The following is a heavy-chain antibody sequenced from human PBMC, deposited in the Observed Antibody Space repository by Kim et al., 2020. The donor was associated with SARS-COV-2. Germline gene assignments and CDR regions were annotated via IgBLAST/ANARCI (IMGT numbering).Heavy chain of an antibody. J-gene: IGHJ3*02. CDR2: IYYSGST. V-gene: IGHV4-30-4*01. CDR1: GGSISSGDYY. D-gene: IGHD1-20*01. Sequence: SETLSLTCTVSGGSISSGDYYWSWIRQPPGKGLEWIGYIYYSGSTYYNPSLKSRVTISVDTSKNQFSLKLSSVTAADTAVYYCARGAYHWHAFDIWGQGTMVTVSS. CDR3: ARGAYHWHAFDI.